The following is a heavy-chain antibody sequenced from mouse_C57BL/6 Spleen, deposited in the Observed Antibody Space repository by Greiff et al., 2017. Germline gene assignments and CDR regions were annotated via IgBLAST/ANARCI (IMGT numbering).Heavy chain of an antibody. J-gene: IGHJ3*01. CDR3: ARNPIGYDGFAY. Sequence: QVQLQQSGAELVKPGASVKISCKASGYAFSSYWMNWVKQRPGKGLAWIGQIYPGDGDTNYNGKFKGKATLTADKSSSTAYMQLSSLTSEDSAVYFCARNPIGYDGFAYWGQGTLVTVSA. D-gene: IGHD2-2*01. CDR2: IYPGDGDT. CDR1: GYAFSSYW. V-gene: IGHV1-80*01.